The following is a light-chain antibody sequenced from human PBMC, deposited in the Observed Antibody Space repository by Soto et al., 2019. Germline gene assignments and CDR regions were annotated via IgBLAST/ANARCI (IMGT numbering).Light chain of an antibody. CDR1: QSLTNNY. CDR3: QQYNNWPLT. Sequence: EIVLTQSPATLSLSPGERVTLSCEASQSLTNNYLAWYQQRPGLAPRLLIFDASRRATGIPDRFSGSGSGTEFTLTISSLQSEDFAVYYCQQYNNWPLTFGGGTKVDIK. CDR2: DAS. J-gene: IGKJ4*01. V-gene: IGKV3D-20*01.